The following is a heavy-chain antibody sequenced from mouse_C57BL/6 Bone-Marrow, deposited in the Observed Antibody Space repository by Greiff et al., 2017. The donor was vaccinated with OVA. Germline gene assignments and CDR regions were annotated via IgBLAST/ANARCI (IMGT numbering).Heavy chain of an antibody. J-gene: IGHJ2*01. V-gene: IGHV1-81*01. CDR2: IYPRSGNT. D-gene: IGHD2-2*01. CDR3: ARSDLLWLRRGYFDY. CDR1: GYTFTSYG. Sequence: VQLQQSGAELVKPGASVKLSCTASGYTFTSYGISWVKQRTGQGLEWIGEIYPRSGNTYYNEKFKGKATLTADKSSSTAYMELRSLTSEDSAVYFCARSDLLWLRRGYFDYWGQGTTLTVSS.